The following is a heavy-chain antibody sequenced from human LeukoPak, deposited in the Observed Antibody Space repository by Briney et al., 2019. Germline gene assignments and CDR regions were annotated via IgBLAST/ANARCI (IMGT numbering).Heavy chain of an antibody. CDR1: GFTFHDHT. J-gene: IGHJ4*02. D-gene: IGHD6-13*01. CDR3: TKDAAYSSSWFGYFDY. V-gene: IGHV3-43*01. Sequence: PGGSLRLSCAASGFTFHDHTMHLVRQGPGKRLEWVALITWDGDVTHYADSVKGRFTISRDNGKNSLFLQMNSVTTEDTALYYCTKDAAYSSSWFGYFDYWGQGTLVTVSS. CDR2: ITWDGDVT.